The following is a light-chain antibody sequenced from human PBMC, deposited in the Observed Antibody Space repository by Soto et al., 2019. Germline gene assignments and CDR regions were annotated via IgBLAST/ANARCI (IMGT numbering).Light chain of an antibody. J-gene: IGKJ4*01. CDR3: QQYYSTPLT. V-gene: IGKV4-1*01. CDR2: WAS. CDR1: QSVLYRSNSKNY. Sequence: DIVMTQSPDSLAVSLGERATINCKSSQSVLYRSNSKNYLAWYQQKPGQPPRLLIYWASTRESGVPDRFSGSGSGTDFTLTISSLQAEDVPVYYCQQYYSTPLTFGGGTKVEIK.